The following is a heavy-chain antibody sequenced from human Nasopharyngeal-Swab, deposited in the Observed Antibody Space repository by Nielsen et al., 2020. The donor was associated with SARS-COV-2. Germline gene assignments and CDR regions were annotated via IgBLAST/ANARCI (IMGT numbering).Heavy chain of an antibody. V-gene: IGHV1-18*01. J-gene: IGHJ4*02. D-gene: IGHD3-22*01. CDR3: ARDSNPDYYDSSGYKDY. CDR2: TSAYNGNT. Sequence: WVRQAPGQGLEWMGWTSAYNGNTNYAQKLQGRVTMTTDTSTSTAYMELRSLRSDDTAVYYCARDSNPDYYDSSGYKDYWGQGTLVTVSS.